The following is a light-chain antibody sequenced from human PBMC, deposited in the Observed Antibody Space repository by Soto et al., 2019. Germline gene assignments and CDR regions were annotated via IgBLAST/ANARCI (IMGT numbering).Light chain of an antibody. CDR1: QSVSSGY. Sequence: EIVLTQSPGTLSASPGERATLSCRASQSVSSGYLAWYQQTPGQAPSLLIYGASRRATGIPDRFSGSGSGTDFTLTISRLEPEDFAVYYCQQYGSSPRTFGQGTKVDIK. V-gene: IGKV3-20*01. CDR2: GAS. CDR3: QQYGSSPRT. J-gene: IGKJ1*01.